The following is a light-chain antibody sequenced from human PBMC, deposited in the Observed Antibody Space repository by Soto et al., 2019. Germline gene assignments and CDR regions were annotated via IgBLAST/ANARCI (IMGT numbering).Light chain of an antibody. CDR3: SSYAGSNDFV. CDR1: SSDVSAYDF. J-gene: IGLJ1*01. Sequence: QSVLTQPPSASGSPGQSATPFCTETSSDVSAYDFVSWYQQHPGKAPKLVIFEVSKRPSGVPDRFSGSKSGNTASLTVSGLQAEDEADYYCSSYAGSNDFVFGTGTKVTVL. V-gene: IGLV2-8*01. CDR2: EVS.